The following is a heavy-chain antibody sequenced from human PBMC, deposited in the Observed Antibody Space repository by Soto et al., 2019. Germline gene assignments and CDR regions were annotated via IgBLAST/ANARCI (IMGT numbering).Heavy chain of an antibody. CDR3: AKDMGYNSGYGSYVDY. CDR1: GFTFDDYA. J-gene: IGHJ4*02. CDR2: ISWNSGSI. D-gene: IGHD5-18*01. V-gene: IGHV3-9*01. Sequence: EVQLVESGGGLVQPGRSLRLSCAVSGFTFDDYAVHWVRQGPGKALEWVSGISWNSGSIGYADSVKGRFTISRDNGKNYLYLQMNSLRTEDTAVYYCAKDMGYNSGYGSYVDYWGQGTLVTVSS.